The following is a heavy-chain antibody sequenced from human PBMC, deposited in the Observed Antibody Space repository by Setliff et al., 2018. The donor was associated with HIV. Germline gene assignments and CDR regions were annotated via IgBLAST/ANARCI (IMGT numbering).Heavy chain of an antibody. Sequence: AETLSLSCTVSGGSISSAYYYWGWIRQPPGKGLEWIGNIDHSGSTYYNPSLKSRVTISVDTSKNQFSLKLSSVTAADTAVYYCARTKDCTSASCHGTHHCYYMDVWGKGTTVTVSS. CDR1: GGSISSAYYY. D-gene: IGHD2-2*01. CDR2: IDHSGST. J-gene: IGHJ6*03. CDR3: ARTKDCTSASCHGTHHCYYMDV. V-gene: IGHV4-39*01.